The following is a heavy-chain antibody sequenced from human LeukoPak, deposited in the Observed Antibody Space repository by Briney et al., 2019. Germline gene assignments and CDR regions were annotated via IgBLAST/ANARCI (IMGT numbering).Heavy chain of an antibody. J-gene: IGHJ4*02. D-gene: IGHD3/OR15-3a*01. CDR2: IYHSGST. CDR1: GGSISSSNW. Sequence: PSGTLSLTCAVSGGSISSSNWWSWVRQPPGKGLEWIGEIYHSGSTNYNPSLKSRVTISVDKPKNQFSLKLSSVTAADTAVYYCARELRTGYYAHFDYWGQGTLVTVSS. CDR3: ARELRTGYYAHFDY. V-gene: IGHV4-4*02.